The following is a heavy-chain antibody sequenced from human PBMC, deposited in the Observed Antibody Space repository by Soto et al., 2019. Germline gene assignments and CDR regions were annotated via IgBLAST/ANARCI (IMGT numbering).Heavy chain of an antibody. V-gene: IGHV3-21*01. CDR3: ARDQYYYDSSGYAPSSFAY. Sequence: PGGSLRLSCAASGFTFSSYNMNWVRQAPGKGLEWVSSISSSSSYIYYADSVKGRFTISRDNAKNSLYLQMNSLRAEDTAVYYCARDQYYYDSSGYAPSSFAYWSQGTLVTVSS. D-gene: IGHD3-22*01. CDR1: GFTFSSYN. CDR2: ISSSSSYI. J-gene: IGHJ4*02.